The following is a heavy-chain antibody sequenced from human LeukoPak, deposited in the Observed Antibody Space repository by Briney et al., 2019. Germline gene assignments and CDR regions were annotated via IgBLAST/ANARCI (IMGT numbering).Heavy chain of an antibody. D-gene: IGHD3-22*01. J-gene: IGHJ4*02. CDR3: ARTYDSSGYEEY. V-gene: IGHV1-69*02. Sequence: VASVKVSCKASGGTFSSYTISWVRQAPGQGVEWMGRIIPILGIANYAQKFQGRVTITADKSTSTAYMELSSLRSEDTAVYYCARTYDSSGYEEYWGQGTLVTVSS. CDR1: GGTFSSYT. CDR2: IIPILGIA.